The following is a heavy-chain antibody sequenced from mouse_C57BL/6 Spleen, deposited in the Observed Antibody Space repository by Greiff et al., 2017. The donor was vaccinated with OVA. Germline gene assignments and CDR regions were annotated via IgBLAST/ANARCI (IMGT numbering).Heavy chain of an antibody. CDR2: IDPSDSYT. Sequence: QVQLKQPGAELVMPGASVKLSCKASGYTFTSYWMHWVKQRPGQGLEWIGEIDPSDSYTNYNQKFKGKSTLTVDKSSSTAYMQLSSLTSEDSAVYYCARRGRAYYFDYWGQGTTLTVSS. D-gene: IGHD3-3*01. J-gene: IGHJ2*01. CDR1: GYTFTSYW. CDR3: ARRGRAYYFDY. V-gene: IGHV1-69*01.